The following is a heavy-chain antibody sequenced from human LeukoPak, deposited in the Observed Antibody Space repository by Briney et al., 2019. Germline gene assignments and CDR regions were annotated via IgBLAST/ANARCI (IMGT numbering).Heavy chain of an antibody. Sequence: GRSLRLSCAASGFTFSSYGLHWVRQTAGKGLEWVAVISYDGSNKYYADSVKGRFTISRDNSKNTLYLQMNSLRAEDTAVYYCARDLLYDSSGPHDYWGQGTLVTVSS. J-gene: IGHJ4*02. V-gene: IGHV3-30*03. CDR3: ARDLLYDSSGPHDY. CDR1: GFTFSSYG. D-gene: IGHD3-22*01. CDR2: ISYDGSNK.